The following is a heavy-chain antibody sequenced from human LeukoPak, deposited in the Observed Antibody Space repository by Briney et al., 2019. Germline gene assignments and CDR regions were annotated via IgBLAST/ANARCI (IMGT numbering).Heavy chain of an antibody. CDR3: ARDLFTDDYK. CDR2: IYSGGYT. J-gene: IGHJ4*02. Sequence: GGSLRLSCVASGFTFSSNYMTWVRQAPGKGLEWVAVIYSGGYTYYADSVKGRFTISRDDSKNTLYLQMNSLRDEDTAVYYCARDLFTDDYKWGQGTLVTVSS. V-gene: IGHV3-53*01. CDR1: GFTFSSNY. D-gene: IGHD3-16*01.